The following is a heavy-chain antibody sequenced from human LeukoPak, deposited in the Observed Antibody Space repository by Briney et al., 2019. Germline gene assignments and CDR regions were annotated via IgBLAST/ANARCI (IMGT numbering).Heavy chain of an antibody. J-gene: IGHJ4*02. CDR3: ARGRYYYGSGTRFDY. V-gene: IGHV1-8*01. Sequence: GASVKVSCKASGYTFNSYDINWVRQATGQGLEWMGWLNPNSGNRGYAQKFQGRVTMTRNTSISTAYMELSSLRSEDTAVYYCARGRYYYGSGTRFDYRGQGTLVTVSS. CDR2: LNPNSGNR. D-gene: IGHD3-10*01. CDR1: GYTFNSYD.